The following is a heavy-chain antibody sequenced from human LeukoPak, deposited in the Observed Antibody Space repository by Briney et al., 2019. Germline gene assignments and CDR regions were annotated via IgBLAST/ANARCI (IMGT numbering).Heavy chain of an antibody. CDR3: ARDHNWSFDY. CDR1: GFTFSRYT. V-gene: IGHV3-48*01. J-gene: IGHJ4*02. Sequence: GGSLRLSCAASGFTFSRYTINWVRQAPGKGLEWLAYVGTDSGIINYADSVKGRFTISRDDAKNSLYLQTSRLRAEDTAVYYCARDHNWSFDYWGQGTLVTVSS. CDR2: VGTDSGII. D-gene: IGHD1-20*01.